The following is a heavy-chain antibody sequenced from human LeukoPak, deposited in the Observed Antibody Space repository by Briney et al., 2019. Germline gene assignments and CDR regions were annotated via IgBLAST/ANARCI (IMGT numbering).Heavy chain of an antibody. Sequence: ASVKVSCKASGYTFPSYYMHWVRQAPGQGLEWMGWINPNSGGTNYAQKFQGWVTMTRDTSISTAYMELSRLRSDDTAVYYCARAAAGRAANWFDPWGQGTLVTVSS. CDR2: INPNSGGT. D-gene: IGHD6-13*01. V-gene: IGHV1-2*04. J-gene: IGHJ5*02. CDR3: ARAAAGRAANWFDP. CDR1: GYTFPSYY.